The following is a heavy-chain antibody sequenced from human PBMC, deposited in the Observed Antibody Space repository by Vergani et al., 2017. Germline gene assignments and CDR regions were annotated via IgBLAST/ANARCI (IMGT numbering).Heavy chain of an antibody. V-gene: IGHV3-33*06. CDR2: IWYDGSNK. CDR3: AKHFRGWGIDY. D-gene: IGHD3-16*01. Sequence: QVQLVESGGGVVQPGRSLRLSCAASGFTFSSYGMHRVRQAPGKGLEWVAVIWYDGSNKYYADSVKGRFTISRDNSKNTLYLQMNSLGTVDTATYYCAKHFRGWGIDYWGQGTQVIVSS. CDR1: GFTFSSYG. J-gene: IGHJ4*02.